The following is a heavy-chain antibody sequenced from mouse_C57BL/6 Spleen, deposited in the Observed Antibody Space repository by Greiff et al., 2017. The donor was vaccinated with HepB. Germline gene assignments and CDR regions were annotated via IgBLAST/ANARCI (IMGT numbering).Heavy chain of an antibody. CDR1: GFTFSSYA. CDR3: AREGQLRLRALFDY. J-gene: IGHJ2*01. Sequence: EVQLVESGGGLVKPGGSLKLSCAASGFTFSSYALSWVRQTPEKRLEWVATISDGGSYTYYPDNVKGRFTISRDNAKNNLYLQMSHLKSEDTAMYYCAREGQLRLRALFDYWGQGTTLTVSS. D-gene: IGHD3-2*02. CDR2: ISDGGSYT. V-gene: IGHV5-4*01.